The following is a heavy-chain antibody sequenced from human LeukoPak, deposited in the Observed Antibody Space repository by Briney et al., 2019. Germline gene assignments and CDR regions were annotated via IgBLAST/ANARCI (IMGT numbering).Heavy chain of an antibody. CDR2: IIPIFGTA. Sequence: GASVKVSCKASGGTFSSYAISWVRQAPGQGLEWMGGIIPIFGTANYAQKFQGRVTITADESTSTAYMELSSLRSEDTAVYYCATTYYNILTGLSWGQGTLVTVSS. CDR3: ATTYYNILTGLS. J-gene: IGHJ4*02. CDR1: GGTFSSYA. V-gene: IGHV1-69*13. D-gene: IGHD3-9*01.